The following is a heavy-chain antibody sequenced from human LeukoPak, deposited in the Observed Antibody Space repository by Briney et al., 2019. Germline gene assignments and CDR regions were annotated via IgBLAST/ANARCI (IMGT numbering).Heavy chain of an antibody. Sequence: PGGSLRLSCAASAFTFSNYWMSWVRQAPGKGLEWVANINQHGSEKYSVASVKGRFTISRDNDKNSLFLQMNSLRAEDTAVYYCAKVKYYYDSSGYYPFDYWGQGTLVTVSS. CDR1: AFTFSNYW. CDR3: AKVKYYYDSSGYYPFDY. J-gene: IGHJ4*02. V-gene: IGHV3-7*01. D-gene: IGHD3-22*01. CDR2: INQHGSEK.